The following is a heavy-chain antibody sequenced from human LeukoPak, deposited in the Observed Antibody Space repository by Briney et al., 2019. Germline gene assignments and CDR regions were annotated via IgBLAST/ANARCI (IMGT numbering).Heavy chain of an antibody. CDR3: AKGELNYYYYYMDV. CDR2: VSGSGGST. Sequence: GGSLRLSCAASGFTFSSYGMSWVRQAPGKGLEWVSAVSGSGGSTYYADSVKGRFTISGDNSKNTLYLQMNSLRAEDTAVYYCAKGELNYYYYYMDVWGKGTTVTISS. J-gene: IGHJ6*03. CDR1: GFTFSSYG. D-gene: IGHD1-7*01. V-gene: IGHV3-23*01.